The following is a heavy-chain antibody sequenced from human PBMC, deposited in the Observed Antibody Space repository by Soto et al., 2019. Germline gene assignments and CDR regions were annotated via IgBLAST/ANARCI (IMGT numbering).Heavy chain of an antibody. D-gene: IGHD2-8*01. Sequence: SETLSLTCSVSGAIVTSGENYWSWVRQPPGKGLEWIGYIYDSGVTNYTPALKSRVTLSLDRPNNEVSLKLRSVTAADTAVYFCAGIRANVSPGNVGGQGTLVPVSS. J-gene: IGHJ4*02. V-gene: IGHV4-30-4*08. CDR2: IYDSGVT. CDR3: AGIRANVSPGNV. CDR1: GAIVTSGENY.